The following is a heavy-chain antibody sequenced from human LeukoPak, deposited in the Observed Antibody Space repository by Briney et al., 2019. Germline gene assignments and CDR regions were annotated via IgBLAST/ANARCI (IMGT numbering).Heavy chain of an antibody. CDR3: ASVDAFDI. Sequence: SETLSLTCAVYGRSFSGYYWSWIRQPPGKGLEWIGEINHSGSTNYNPSLKSRVTISVDTSKNQFSLKLSSVTAADTAVYYCASVDAFDIWGQGTMVTVSS. CDR2: INHSGST. V-gene: IGHV4-34*01. J-gene: IGHJ3*02. CDR1: GRSFSGYY.